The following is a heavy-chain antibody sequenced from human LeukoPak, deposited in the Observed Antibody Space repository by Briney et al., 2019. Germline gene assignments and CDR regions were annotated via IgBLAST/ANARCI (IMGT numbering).Heavy chain of an antibody. CDR2: IYHGGGT. CDR1: RXSITSYY. D-gene: IGHD3-22*01. CDR3: ARGRYYYDSSGYPYNWFDP. V-gene: IGHV4-59*01. Sequence: SETLSLTCIVSRXSITSYYGSWIRQPPGKGLEWIGYIYHGGGTNYNPSLKSRVTISGDTSKNRFFLNLSSVTAADTAMYYCARGRYYYDSSGYPYNWFDPWGQGTLVTVSS. J-gene: IGHJ5*02.